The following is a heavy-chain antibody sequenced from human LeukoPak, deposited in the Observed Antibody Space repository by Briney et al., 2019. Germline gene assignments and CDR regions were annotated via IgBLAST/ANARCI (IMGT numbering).Heavy chain of an antibody. CDR3: AKVRRDFWGGPADY. D-gene: IGHD3-3*01. J-gene: IGHJ4*02. CDR1: GFTFDDYA. CDR2: ISWNSGSI. Sequence: PGGSLRLSCAASGFTFDDYAMHWVRQAPGKGLEWVSGISWNSGSIGYADSVKGRFTISRDNAKNSLYLQMNSLRAEDTALYYCAKVRRDFWGGPADYWGQGTLVTVSS. V-gene: IGHV3-9*01.